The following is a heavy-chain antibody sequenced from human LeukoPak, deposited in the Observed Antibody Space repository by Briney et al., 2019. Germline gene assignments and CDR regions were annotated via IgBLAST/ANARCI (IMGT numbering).Heavy chain of an antibody. CDR1: GFTFDDYA. Sequence: GGSLRLSCAASGFTFDDYAMHWVRQAPGKGLEWVSGISWNSGSIGYADSVKGRFTISRDNAKNSLYLQMNSLRAEDTALYYCAKSDDYGDYSPFDYWGQGTLVTVSS. J-gene: IGHJ4*02. D-gene: IGHD4-17*01. V-gene: IGHV3-9*01. CDR2: ISWNSGSI. CDR3: AKSDDYGDYSPFDY.